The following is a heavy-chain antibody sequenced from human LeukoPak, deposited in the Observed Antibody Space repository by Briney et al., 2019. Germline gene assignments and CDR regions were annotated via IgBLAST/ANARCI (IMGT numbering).Heavy chain of an antibody. D-gene: IGHD3-22*01. Sequence: GGSLRLSCAASGYTFSSYAMHWVRQAPGKGLEWVAVISFDGAITYYGESMEGRFTISRDNVKNTLSLQMNSLRVEDTAVYYCATSGGTYDSSGENSFDYWGQGTLVTVAS. V-gene: IGHV3-30-3*01. CDR1: GYTFSSYA. J-gene: IGHJ4*02. CDR2: ISFDGAIT. CDR3: ATSGGTYDSSGENSFDY.